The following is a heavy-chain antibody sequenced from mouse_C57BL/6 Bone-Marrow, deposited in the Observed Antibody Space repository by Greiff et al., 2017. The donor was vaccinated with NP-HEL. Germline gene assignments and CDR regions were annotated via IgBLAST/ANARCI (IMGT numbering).Heavy chain of an antibody. D-gene: IGHD2-4*01. V-gene: IGHV1-4*01. CDR2: INPSSGYT. CDR3: ARSYYDYDDGTAYAMDY. J-gene: IGHJ4*01. Sequence: VKLMESGAELARPGASVKMSCKASGYTFTSYTMHWVKQRPGQGLEWIGYINPSSGYTKYNQKFKDKATLTADKSSSTAYMQLSSLTSEDSAVYYCARSYYDYDDGTAYAMDYWGQGTSVTVSS. CDR1: GYTFTSYT.